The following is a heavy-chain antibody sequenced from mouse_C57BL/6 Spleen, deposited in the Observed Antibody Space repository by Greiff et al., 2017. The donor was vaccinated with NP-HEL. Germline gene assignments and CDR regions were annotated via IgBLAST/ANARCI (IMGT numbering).Heavy chain of an antibody. CDR3: TVYYDGHWYFDV. J-gene: IGHJ1*03. D-gene: IGHD1-1*01. CDR1: GFTFSNYW. V-gene: IGHV6-3*01. CDR2: IRLKSDNYAT. Sequence: EVHLVESGGGLVQPGGSMKLSCVASGFTFSNYWMNWVRQSPEKGLEWVAQIRLKSDNYATHYAESVKGRFTISRDDSKSSVYLQMNNLRAEDTGIYYCTVYYDGHWYFDVWGTGTTVTVSS.